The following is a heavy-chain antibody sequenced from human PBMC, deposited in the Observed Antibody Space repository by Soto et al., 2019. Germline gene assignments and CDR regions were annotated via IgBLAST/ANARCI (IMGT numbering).Heavy chain of an antibody. CDR3: AKAQVYCSSTSCYPTTGYYYGMDF. V-gene: IGHV4-34*01. CDR1: GGSFSGSY. CDR2: INPSGST. J-gene: IGHJ6*02. Sequence: QVQLQQWGAGLLKPSETLSLTCAVYGGSFSGSYWTWIRQPPGKGLEWIGEINPSGSTNYNPSLKSRLTIPVDTSNNQFSLKLRSVTATDTAVYYCAKAQVYCSSTSCYPTTGYYYGMDFWGQGTTVTVSS. D-gene: IGHD2-2*01.